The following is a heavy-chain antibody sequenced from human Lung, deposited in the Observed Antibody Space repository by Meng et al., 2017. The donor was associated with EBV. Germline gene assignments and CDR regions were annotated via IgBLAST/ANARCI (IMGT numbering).Heavy chain of an antibody. V-gene: IGHV1-18*01. CDR1: GYTFTSYG. J-gene: IGHJ4*02. Sequence: QCVRSGAQLKKPGASVKVTCKASGYTFTSYGISWVRQAPGQGLEWMAWISPFNGNSNYAQELHGRVSMTTDTSTNTAYLELGSLRSDDTAVYYCARARQGIDYFDYWGQGTLVTVSS. CDR2: ISPFNGNS. CDR3: ARARQGIDYFDY.